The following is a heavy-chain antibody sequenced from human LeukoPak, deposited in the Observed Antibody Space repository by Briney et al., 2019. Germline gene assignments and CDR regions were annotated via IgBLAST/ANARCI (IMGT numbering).Heavy chain of an antibody. Sequence: SQTLSLTCAISGDSVSRNGVTWTWIRQSPSRGLEWLGRTCYRSRWYNDYALSVKSRITVNPDTSKNQFSLQLSSVTPEDTAIYYCTATDTTFDYWGQGSLVTVSS. CDR1: GDSVSRNGVT. V-gene: IGHV6-1*01. J-gene: IGHJ4*02. D-gene: IGHD1-26*01. CDR3: TATDTTFDY. CDR2: TCYRSRWYN.